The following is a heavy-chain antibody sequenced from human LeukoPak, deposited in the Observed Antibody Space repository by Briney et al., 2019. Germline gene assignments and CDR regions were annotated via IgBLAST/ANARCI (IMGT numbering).Heavy chain of an antibody. Sequence: SETLSLTCTVSGGSISSHYWSWIRQPAGKGLEWIGRLYTSESTTYNPSLRSRATMSVDTSKNQLSLKLTSVTAADTAVYYCAREGGKVTTIFGYWFDPWGQGTLVTVSS. CDR1: GGSISSHY. CDR3: AREGGKVTTIFGYWFDP. J-gene: IGHJ5*02. CDR2: LYTSEST. D-gene: IGHD3-3*01. V-gene: IGHV4-4*07.